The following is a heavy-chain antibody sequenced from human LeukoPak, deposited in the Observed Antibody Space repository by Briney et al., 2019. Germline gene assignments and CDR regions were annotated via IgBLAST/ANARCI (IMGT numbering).Heavy chain of an antibody. CDR1: GGSMSSSRYY. D-gene: IGHD1-26*01. V-gene: IGHV4-39*01. Sequence: SETLSLTCTVSGGSMSSSRYYWGWIRQPPGKGLEWIGKMSYGGSTFYNLSLRSRVDISEDTSKNQFSLTINSVTAADTAIYYCARLSIPGATYWYFDLWGRGTLVTVSS. CDR3: ARLSIPGATYWYFDL. J-gene: IGHJ2*01. CDR2: MSYGGST.